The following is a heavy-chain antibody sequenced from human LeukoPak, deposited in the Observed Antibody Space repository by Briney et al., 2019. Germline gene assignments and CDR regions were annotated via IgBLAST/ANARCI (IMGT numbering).Heavy chain of an antibody. J-gene: IGHJ4*02. CDR1: GFTFSSYA. D-gene: IGHD6-19*01. V-gene: IGHV3-64*01. CDR3: ARIAVAGSPYFDY. Sequence: GGSLRLSCAASGFTFSSYAMHWVRQAPGRGLEYVSAISSNGGSTYYANSVKGRFTISRDNSKNTLYLQMGSLRAEDMAVYYCARIAVAGSPYFDYWGQGTLVTVSS. CDR2: ISSNGGST.